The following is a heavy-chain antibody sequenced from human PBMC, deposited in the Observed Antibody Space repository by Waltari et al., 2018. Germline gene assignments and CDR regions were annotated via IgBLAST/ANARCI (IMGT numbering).Heavy chain of an antibody. CDR2: ISAYNGNT. D-gene: IGHD3-22*01. CDR3: ARASTRNYDSSGYDY. Sequence: QVQLVQSGAEVKKPGASVKVSCKASGYTFTSYGISWVRQAPGQGLEWMGWISAYNGNTNYAQKLQGRVTMTTDTSTRTAYRELRSLRSDDPAVYYCARASTRNYDSSGYDYWGQGTLVTVSS. J-gene: IGHJ4*02. CDR1: GYTFTSYG. V-gene: IGHV1-18*01.